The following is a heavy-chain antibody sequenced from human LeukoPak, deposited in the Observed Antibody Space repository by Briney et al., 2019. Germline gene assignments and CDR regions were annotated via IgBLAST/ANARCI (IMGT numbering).Heavy chain of an antibody. Sequence: GGSLRLSCAASGFTFSSDWMSWVRQAPGKGLEWVANIKQDGSEKYYVDSVKGRFTISRDNAKNSLYLQMNSLRAEDTAVYYCARDDFTYYDFWSGSNWFDPWGQGTLVTVSS. CDR3: ARDDFTYYDFWSGSNWFDP. D-gene: IGHD3-3*01. CDR1: GFTFSSDW. CDR2: IKQDGSEK. J-gene: IGHJ5*02. V-gene: IGHV3-7*01.